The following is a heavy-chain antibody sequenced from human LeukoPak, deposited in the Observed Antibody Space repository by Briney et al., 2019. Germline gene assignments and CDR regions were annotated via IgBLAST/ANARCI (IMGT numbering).Heavy chain of an antibody. CDR1: GFTLSSYE. D-gene: IGHD3-22*01. Sequence: PGGSLRLSCAASGFTLSSYEMKWVRQAPGEGLEWGSYISSSGSTIYYADSVKGRFTISRDNAKNSLYLQINSLRAEDTAVYYCARAIFQENSSGYYSLGLWGQRTLLTVSS. CDR2: ISSSGSTI. V-gene: IGHV3-48*03. J-gene: IGHJ4*02. CDR3: ARAIFQENSSGYYSLGL.